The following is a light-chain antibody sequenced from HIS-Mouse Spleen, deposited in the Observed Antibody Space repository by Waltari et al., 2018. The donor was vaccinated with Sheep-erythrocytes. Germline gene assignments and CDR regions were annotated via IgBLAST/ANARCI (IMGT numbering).Light chain of an antibody. CDR3: QQYDNLLT. CDR2: DAS. J-gene: IGKJ4*01. Sequence: DIQMTQSPSSLSASVGARVTITCQASQYISNYLNWYQQKPGKAPKLLIYDASNLETGVPSRFSGSGSGTDFTFTISSLQPEDIATYYCQQYDNLLTFGGGTKVEIK. V-gene: IGKV1-33*01. CDR1: QYISNY.